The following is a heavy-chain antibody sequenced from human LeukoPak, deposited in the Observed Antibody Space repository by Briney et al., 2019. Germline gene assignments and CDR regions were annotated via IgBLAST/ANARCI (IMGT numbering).Heavy chain of an antibody. J-gene: IGHJ4*02. V-gene: IGHV3-66*01. CDR3: ARGLVVVTAILGGFDY. Sequence: GGSLRLSCAASGFTFSSFEMNWVRQAPGKGLEWVSVIYSGGSTYYADSVKGRFTISRGNSKNTLYLQMNSLRAEDTAVYYCARGLVVVTAILGGFDYWGQGTLVTVSS. D-gene: IGHD2-21*02. CDR1: GFTFSSFE. CDR2: IYSGGST.